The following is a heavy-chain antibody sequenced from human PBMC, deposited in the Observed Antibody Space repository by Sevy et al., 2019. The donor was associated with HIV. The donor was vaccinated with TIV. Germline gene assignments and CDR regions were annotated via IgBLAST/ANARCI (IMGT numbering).Heavy chain of an antibody. Sequence: SQTLSLTCAISGDSVSSNSAAWNWIRQSPSKGLEWLGRTYYRSKWYNDYAVSVKSRITINPDTSKNQFSLQLNSVTPEDTAVYYCARVSSGYLGYYYYGMDVWGQGTTVTVSS. CDR2: TYYRSKWYN. D-gene: IGHD1-26*01. CDR1: GDSVSSNSAA. V-gene: IGHV6-1*01. CDR3: ARVSSGYLGYYYYGMDV. J-gene: IGHJ6*02.